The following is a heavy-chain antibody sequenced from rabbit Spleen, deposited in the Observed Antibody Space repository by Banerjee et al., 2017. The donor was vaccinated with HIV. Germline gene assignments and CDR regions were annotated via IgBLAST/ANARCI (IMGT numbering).Heavy chain of an antibody. CDR3: ARDLVAVIGWNFNL. V-gene: IGHV1S45*01. CDR1: GFSFSSNDY. CDR2: INIVTGKS. J-gene: IGHJ4*01. D-gene: IGHD1-1*01. Sequence: QEQLEESGGGLVQPEGSLTLTCKASGFSFSSNDYMCWVRQAPGKGLEWIACINIVTGKSVYASWAKGRFTMSRTSSTTVTLQMTSLTAADTATYFCARDLVAVIGWNFNLWGQGTLVTVS.